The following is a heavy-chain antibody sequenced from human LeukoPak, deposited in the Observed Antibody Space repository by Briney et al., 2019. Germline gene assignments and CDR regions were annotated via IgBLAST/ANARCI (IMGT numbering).Heavy chain of an antibody. CDR2: INHSGST. CDR3: ARGRIAKIVVVHSFSYGMDV. D-gene: IGHD3-22*01. V-gene: IGHV4-34*01. J-gene: IGHJ6*02. Sequence: SETLSLTCAVYGGSFSGYYWSWIRQPPGKGLEWIGEINHSGSTNYNPSLKSRVTISVDTSKNQFSLKLSSVTAEDTAVYYCARGRIAKIVVVHSFSYGMDVWGQGTTVTVSS. CDR1: GGSFSGYY.